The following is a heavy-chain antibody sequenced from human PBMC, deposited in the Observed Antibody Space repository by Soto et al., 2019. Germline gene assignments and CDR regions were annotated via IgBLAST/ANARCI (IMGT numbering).Heavy chain of an antibody. D-gene: IGHD1-26*01. J-gene: IGHJ5*02. CDR3: AKEPDVVCGSYTLFDP. CDR2: ISGSGGRT. CDR1: GFTFSSYA. V-gene: IGHV3-23*01. Sequence: EVQVLESGGGLVQPGGSPRLSCAASGFTFSSYAMSWVRQAPGKGLEWVSGISGSGGRTHYANSVKGRFSISRDNSKNTLYLQMNSLRAEDTAVYFCAKEPDVVCGSYTLFDPWGQGTLVTVSS.